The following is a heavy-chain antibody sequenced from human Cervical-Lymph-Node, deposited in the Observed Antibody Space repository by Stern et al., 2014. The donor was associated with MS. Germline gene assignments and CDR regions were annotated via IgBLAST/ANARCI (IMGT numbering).Heavy chain of an antibody. V-gene: IGHV1-69*01. Sequence: VKLVESGAEVKKPGSSVKVSCKASGGTLSTYGFSWVRQAPGQGLAWMGGIIPMFGIEHSAQKFQGRVTITADESTSTAYMELSSLRSDDTAVYYCARYRSAVDWYFDLWGRGTLVTVSS. CDR2: IIPMFGIE. J-gene: IGHJ2*01. CDR1: GGTLSTYG. CDR3: ARYRSAVDWYFDL. D-gene: IGHD3-10*01.